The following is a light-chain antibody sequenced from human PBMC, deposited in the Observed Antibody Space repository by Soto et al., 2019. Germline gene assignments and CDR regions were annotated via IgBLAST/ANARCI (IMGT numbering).Light chain of an antibody. V-gene: IGKV1-5*03. J-gene: IGKJ1*01. CDR3: QQYYTNSQAS. Sequence: DVQITQSPSTLSASVGYIVTITCRASQNIDNWLAWYQQKLGKAPKLLIYKASSLETGVPSRFSGSGSGTEFSLTISNLEPDDFATYHCQQYYTNSQASFGQGTKV. CDR2: KAS. CDR1: QNIDNW.